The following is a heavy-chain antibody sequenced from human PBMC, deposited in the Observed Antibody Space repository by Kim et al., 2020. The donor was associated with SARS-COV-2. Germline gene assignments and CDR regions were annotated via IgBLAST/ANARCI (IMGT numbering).Heavy chain of an antibody. Sequence: GGSLRLSCAASGFTFSSYSMNWVRQAPGKGLEWVSSISSSSSYIYYADSVKGRFTISRDNAKNSLYLQMNSLRAEDTAVYYCAREGDSYSVYYYYYMDVWGKGTTVTVSS. CDR2: ISSSSSYI. J-gene: IGHJ6*03. CDR3: AREGDSYSVYYYYYMDV. D-gene: IGHD3-10*01. CDR1: GFTFSSYS. V-gene: IGHV3-21*01.